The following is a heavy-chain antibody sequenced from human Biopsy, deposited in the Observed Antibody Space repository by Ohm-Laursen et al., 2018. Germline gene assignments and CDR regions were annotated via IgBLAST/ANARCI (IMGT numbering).Heavy chain of an antibody. D-gene: IGHD1-14*01. Sequence: ASVTVSCKASGYTFTTYYIHWVRQAPGQGLEWMGIINPGGNSTVYTQNFQGRVTMTWGTSTTTVYMELSGLTSDDTAVYYCARIYGITGTTIFHVYRDQPMFYFDSWGQGTLVTVSS. CDR1: GYTFTTYY. CDR2: INPGGNST. CDR3: ARIYGITGTTIFHVYRDQPMFYFDS. J-gene: IGHJ4*02. V-gene: IGHV1-46*01.